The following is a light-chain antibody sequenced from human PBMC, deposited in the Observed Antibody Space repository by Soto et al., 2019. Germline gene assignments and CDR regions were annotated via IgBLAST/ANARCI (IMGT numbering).Light chain of an antibody. CDR1: SGHSSYA. CDR2: LNSDGSH. CDR3: QTWGTGTRGV. V-gene: IGLV4-69*01. J-gene: IGLJ3*02. Sequence: QLMLTQSPSASASLGASDKLTCTLSSGHSSYAIAWHQQQPEKGPRYLMKLNSDGSHSKGDGIPDRFSGSSSGAERYLTISSLQSEDEADYYCQTWGTGTRGVFGGGTKLTVL.